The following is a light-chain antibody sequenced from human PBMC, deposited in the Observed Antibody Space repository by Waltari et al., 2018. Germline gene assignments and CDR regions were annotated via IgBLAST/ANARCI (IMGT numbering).Light chain of an antibody. CDR2: SAS. J-gene: IGKJ1*01. CDR3: QQSYATPWT. CDR1: QTIVTY. V-gene: IGKV1-39*01. Sequence: DIQMTQSPSSLSASVGDRVIVTCRASQTIVTYLNWYQQKPGKAPRILIYSASNLQGGVPSRFSGSGSGTHFTLTITSLQPEDFATYYCQQSYATPWTFGQGTKVDIK.